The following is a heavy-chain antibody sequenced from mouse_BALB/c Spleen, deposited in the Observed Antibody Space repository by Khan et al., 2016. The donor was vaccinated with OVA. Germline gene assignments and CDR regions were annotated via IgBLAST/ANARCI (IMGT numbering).Heavy chain of an antibody. CDR2: ISSSGNYT. CDR3: ARPPITTVVATSYWFFDV. V-gene: IGHV5-9-3*01. J-gene: IGHJ1*01. D-gene: IGHD1-1*01. Sequence: EVELVESGGGLVKPGGSLKLSCAASGFTFSSYAMSWVRQTPEKRLEWVATISSSGNYTYYPDCVKGRFTISRDNAKNTLYLQLRSLRSEDTAMYYCARPPITTVVATSYWFFDVWGAGTTVTVSS. CDR1: GFTFSSYA.